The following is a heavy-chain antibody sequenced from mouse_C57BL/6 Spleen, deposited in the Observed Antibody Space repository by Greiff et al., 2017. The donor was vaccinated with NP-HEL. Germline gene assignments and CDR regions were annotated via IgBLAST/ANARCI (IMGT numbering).Heavy chain of an antibody. D-gene: IGHD1-1*01. CDR3: VRTHYYGSSPYWYFDV. Sequence: GGGLVQPKGSLKLSCAASGFSFNTYAMNWVRQAPGKGLEWVARIRSKSNNYATYYSDSVKARFTISRDDSESMLYLQMNNLKTEDTAMYYCVRTHYYGSSPYWYFDVWGTGTTVTVSS. CDR1: GFSFNTYA. CDR2: IRSKSNNYAT. V-gene: IGHV10-1*01. J-gene: IGHJ1*03.